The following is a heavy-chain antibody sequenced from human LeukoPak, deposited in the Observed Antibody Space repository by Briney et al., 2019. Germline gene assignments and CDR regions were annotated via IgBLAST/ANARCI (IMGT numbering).Heavy chain of an antibody. CDR2: ISSSNTYI. D-gene: IGHD3-22*01. V-gene: IGHV3-21*01. CDR1: GFTFSTYT. CDR3: ARGRRFYYDSSAYRPRLIWYFDL. Sequence: SGGSLRLSCAASGFTFSTYTMNWVRQAPGKGLEWVSSISSSNTYIYYADSVKGRITISRDNAKNSLYLQMNSLRADDTAVYYCARGRRFYYDSSAYRPRLIWYFDLWGRGTLVTVFS. J-gene: IGHJ2*01.